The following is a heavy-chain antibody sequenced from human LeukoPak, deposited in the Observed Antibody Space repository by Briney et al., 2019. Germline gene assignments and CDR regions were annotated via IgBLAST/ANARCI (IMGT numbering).Heavy chain of an antibody. D-gene: IGHD6-19*01. CDR1: GGSISGYY. CDR3: ARDPGSGWNQFDY. J-gene: IGHJ4*02. CDR2: IYYSGST. Sequence: SETLSLTCTVSGGSISGYYWSWIRQPPGKGLEWIGYIYYSGSTNYNPSLKSRVTISVDTSKNQFSLKLSSVTAADTAVYYCARDPGSGWNQFDYWGQGTLVTVSS. V-gene: IGHV4-59*01.